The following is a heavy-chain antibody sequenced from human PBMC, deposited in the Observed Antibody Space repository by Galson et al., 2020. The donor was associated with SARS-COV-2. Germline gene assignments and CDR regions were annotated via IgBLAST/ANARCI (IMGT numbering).Heavy chain of an antibody. CDR3: ARLHWGAMDV. Sequence: ASVKVSCKASGYTFTMYGISWVRQAPGQGLQWMGWMRSNNDDTNYAQNFQDRVTMTTDTSTNTAYMEVRSLRSDDTAVYYCARLHWGAMDVWDQGTTVTVSS. J-gene: IGHJ6*02. V-gene: IGHV1-18*04. CDR2: MRSNNDDT. D-gene: IGHD7-27*01. CDR1: GYTFTMYG.